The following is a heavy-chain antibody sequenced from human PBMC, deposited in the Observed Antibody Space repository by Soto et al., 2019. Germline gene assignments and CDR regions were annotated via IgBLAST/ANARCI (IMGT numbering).Heavy chain of an antibody. Sequence: EVQLLESGGGLVQPGGSLRLSCAASGFTFSSYAMSWVRQAPGKGLEWVSAISGSGGSTYYADSVKGRFTISRDNSMNTLYLQMNILRAEDTAVYYCAKGVVTTGAGYYGMDVWAQGTTVTVSS. V-gene: IGHV3-23*01. J-gene: IGHJ6*02. D-gene: IGHD2-21*02. CDR2: ISGSGGST. CDR1: GFTFSSYA. CDR3: AKGVVTTGAGYYGMDV.